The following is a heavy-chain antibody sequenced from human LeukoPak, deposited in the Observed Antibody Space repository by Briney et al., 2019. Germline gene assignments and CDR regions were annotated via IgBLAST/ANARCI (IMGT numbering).Heavy chain of an antibody. D-gene: IGHD3-10*01. J-gene: IGHJ6*03. Sequence: ASVTVSFKASGYTFTNYAMNWVRQAPGQGLEWMGWINTNTWNQTYPQGFPGRLVFSLDTSVSTAYLQISSLKAEDTAVYYCGRRRAGSGSYRGYYYYMDVWGKGTTVTVSS. V-gene: IGHV7-4-1*02. CDR1: GYTFTNYA. CDR3: GRRRAGSGSYRGYYYYMDV. CDR2: INTNTWNQ.